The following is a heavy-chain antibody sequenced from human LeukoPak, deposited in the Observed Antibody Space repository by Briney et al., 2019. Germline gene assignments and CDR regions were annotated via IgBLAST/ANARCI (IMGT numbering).Heavy chain of an antibody. CDR2: ITWDGGST. CDR1: GFTFDDYT. D-gene: IGHD6-25*01. J-gene: IGHJ6*03. CDR3: AKDLKPGSYYYMHV. Sequence: AGGSLRLSCVAAGFTFDDYTMHWVRQPPGKGLEWVSLITWDGGSTFYADSAQGRFTISRDNRKNSLYLQMHSLRSEDNAFYFCAKDLKPGSYYYMHVWGKGTAVTVSS. V-gene: IGHV3-43*01.